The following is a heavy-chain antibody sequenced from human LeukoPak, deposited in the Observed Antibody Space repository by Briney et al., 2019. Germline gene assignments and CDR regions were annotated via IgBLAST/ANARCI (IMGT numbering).Heavy chain of an antibody. CDR3: ARGGGYCSSTSCYFDY. V-gene: IGHV4-39*01. D-gene: IGHD2-2*01. CDR1: GVSLRSNTDY. Sequence: SETLSLTCGVSGVSLRSNTDYWAWIRQSPGRGLEWIGSVYYTGNTYYKPSLKSRVTISVDTSRNQFSLHLNSVTAADTAVYYCARGGGYCSSTSCYFDYWGQGSLVSVSS. CDR2: VYYTGNT. J-gene: IGHJ4*02.